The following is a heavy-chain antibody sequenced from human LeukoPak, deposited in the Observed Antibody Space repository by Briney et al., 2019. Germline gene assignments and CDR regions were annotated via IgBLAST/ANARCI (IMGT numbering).Heavy chain of an antibody. CDR3: ARVIIPTGAAGHYCYYYMDV. Sequence: AGSVKVSCKASGYTFTSYDINWVRQATGQGVEGMGWMNSNSGNTGYAQKFQGRVTITRNTSISTAYLELSNLRSEDTAVYYCARVIIPTGAAGHYCYYYMDVWGKGTTVTVSS. V-gene: IGHV1-8*01. CDR1: GYTFTSYD. CDR2: MNSNSGNT. D-gene: IGHD7-27*01. J-gene: IGHJ6*03.